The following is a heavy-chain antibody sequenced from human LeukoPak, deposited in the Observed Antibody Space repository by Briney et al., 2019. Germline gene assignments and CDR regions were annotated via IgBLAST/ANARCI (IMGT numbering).Heavy chain of an antibody. CDR3: ATPAAGPRAEYSQY. CDR2: ISPDGRYI. J-gene: IGHJ1*01. Sequence: GSLRLSCAASGFTFSRYGMNWVRQAPGKGLEWVSSISPDGRYIYYADSLKGRFTVSRDNAKNSLYLQMNSLAVEDTAVYYCATPAAGPRAEYSQYWGQGTLVTVSP. CDR1: GFTFSRYG. V-gene: IGHV3-21*01. D-gene: IGHD6-13*01.